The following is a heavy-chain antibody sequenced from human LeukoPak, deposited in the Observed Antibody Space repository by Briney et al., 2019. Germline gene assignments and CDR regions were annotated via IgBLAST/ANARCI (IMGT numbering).Heavy chain of an antibody. J-gene: IGHJ4*02. V-gene: IGHV3-33*01. CDR2: IWYDGSNK. CDR1: GFTFSSYG. Sequence: GGSLRLSCAATGFTFSSYGMHWVRQAPGKGLEWVAVIWYDGSNKYYADSVKGRFTISRGNSKNTLYLQMNSLRAEDTAVYYCARVDTAMAYDYWGQGTLVTVSS. D-gene: IGHD5-18*01. CDR3: ARVDTAMAYDY.